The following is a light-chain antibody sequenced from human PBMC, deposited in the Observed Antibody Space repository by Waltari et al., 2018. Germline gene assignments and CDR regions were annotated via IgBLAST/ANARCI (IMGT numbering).Light chain of an antibody. CDR2: DAS. CDR1: QSVSSY. V-gene: IGKV3-11*01. J-gene: IGKJ5*01. Sequence: EIVLTQSPATLSLSPGESATLSCRASQSVSSYLAWYQQKPGQAPRLLIYDASKMATGIPARFSGSGSGTDFTLTISSLEPEDFAVYYCQQGINWPLTFGQGTRLEIK. CDR3: QQGINWPLT.